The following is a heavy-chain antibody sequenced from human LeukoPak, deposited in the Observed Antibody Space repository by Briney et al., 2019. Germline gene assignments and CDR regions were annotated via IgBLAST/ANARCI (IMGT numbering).Heavy chain of an antibody. CDR1: GYTFTSYD. CDR2: MNPNSGNT. D-gene: IGHD5-24*01. V-gene: IGHV1-8*01. Sequence: GASVKVSCKASGYTFTSYDINWVRQATGQGLEWMGWMNPNSGNTGYAQKFQGRVTMTRNTSISTAYMELSSLRSEDTAVYYCARAEEMATINPNWFDPWGQGTLVTVSS. CDR3: ARAEEMATINPNWFDP. J-gene: IGHJ5*02.